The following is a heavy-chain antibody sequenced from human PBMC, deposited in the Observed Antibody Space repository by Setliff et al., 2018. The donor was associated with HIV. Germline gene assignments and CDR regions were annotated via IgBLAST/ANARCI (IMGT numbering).Heavy chain of an antibody. J-gene: IGHJ3*02. CDR2: INTNTGNP. D-gene: IGHD2-2*02. CDR1: GYTFTTYS. V-gene: IGHV7-4-1*02. CDR3: ARDLMTRYCSSTSCYTPPDAFDI. Sequence: ASVKVSCKASGYTFTTYSIIWVRQAPGQRLEWMGWINTNTGNPMYPQDFTGRFVFTVDTSVSTAYLQISSLQAEDTAVYYCARDLMTRYCSSTSCYTPPDAFDIWGQGTMVTVSS.